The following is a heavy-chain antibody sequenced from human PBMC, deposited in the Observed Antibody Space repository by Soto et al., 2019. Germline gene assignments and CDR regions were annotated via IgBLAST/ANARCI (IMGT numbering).Heavy chain of an antibody. CDR1: GYTFTSYG. CDR2: ISAHNGNT. CDR3: ARGRYGDY. Sequence: QVHLVQSGAEVKKPGSSVKVSCKASGYTFTSYGITWVRQAPGQGLEWMGWISAHNGNTDYAKKLQGRVIVTRDNYTSAAYMELRSLIGDNPAVYSCARGRYGDYWGQGALVTVSS. D-gene: IGHD1-26*01. J-gene: IGHJ4*02. V-gene: IGHV1-18*01.